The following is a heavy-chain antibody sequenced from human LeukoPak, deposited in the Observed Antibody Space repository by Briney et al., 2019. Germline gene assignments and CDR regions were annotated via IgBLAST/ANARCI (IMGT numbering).Heavy chain of an antibody. CDR1: GFSFSSYG. D-gene: IGHD3-16*01. V-gene: IGHV3-30*18. CDR3: AKGQYDWGPYYFDY. CDR2: ISYDGTNK. Sequence: GGSLRLSCAASGFSFSSYGMHWVRQAPGRGLEWVAVISYDGTNKYYADSVKGRVTISRDNSKTTLYLQMNSLRAEDTAVYYCAKGQYDWGPYYFDYWGQGTLVTVSS. J-gene: IGHJ4*02.